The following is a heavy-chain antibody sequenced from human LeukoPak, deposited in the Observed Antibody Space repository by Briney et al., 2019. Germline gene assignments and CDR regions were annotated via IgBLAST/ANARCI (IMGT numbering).Heavy chain of an antibody. CDR2: ISSSSSYI. J-gene: IGHJ4*02. V-gene: IGHV3-21*01. CDR3: AREVRSGSEPVDY. D-gene: IGHD1-26*01. CDR1: GFTFSSYS. Sequence: GGSLRLSCAASGFTFSSYSMNWVRQAPGKGLEWFSSISSSSSYIYYADSVKGRFTISRDNAKDSLYLQMNSLRAEDTAVYYCAREVRSGSEPVDYWGQGTLVTVSS.